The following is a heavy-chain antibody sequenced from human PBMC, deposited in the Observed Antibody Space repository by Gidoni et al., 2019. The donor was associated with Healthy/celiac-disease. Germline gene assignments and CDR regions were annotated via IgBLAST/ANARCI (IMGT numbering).Heavy chain of an antibody. CDR2: IKHSGST. D-gene: IGHD3-10*01. J-gene: IGHJ4*02. CDR3: ARGRIITMVRGAAIDY. V-gene: IGHV4-34*01. CDR1: GGSFSGYY. Sequence: QVQLQQWGAGLLKPSETLSLTCAVYGGSFSGYYWSWIRQPPGKGLEWIGEIKHSGSTNYNPSLKSRVTISVDTSKNQFSLKLSSVTAADTAVYYCARGRIITMVRGAAIDYWGQGTLVTVSS.